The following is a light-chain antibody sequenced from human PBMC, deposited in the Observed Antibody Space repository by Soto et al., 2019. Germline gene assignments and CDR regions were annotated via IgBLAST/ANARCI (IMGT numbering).Light chain of an antibody. CDR3: QQRYNWPIT. Sequence: EIVMTQSPATLSVSPGERATVSCRASQSVRSNLAWYQQKPGQAPRLLIYGASRRATGIPARFSGSGSGTDFTLTISSLEPEDFSVYYCQQRYNWPITFGQGTRLEI. V-gene: IGKV3D-15*01. CDR1: QSVRSN. J-gene: IGKJ5*01. CDR2: GAS.